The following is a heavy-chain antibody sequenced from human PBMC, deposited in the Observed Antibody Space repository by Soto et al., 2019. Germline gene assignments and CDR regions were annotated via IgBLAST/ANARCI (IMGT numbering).Heavy chain of an antibody. J-gene: IGHJ6*04. CDR2: IKRDGSEK. CDR1: GFTFSSHW. V-gene: IGHV3-7*01. CDR3: ARDSPYYAMDV. Sequence: EVQLVESGGGLVQPGGSLRLSCAASGFTFSSHWMTWVRQAPGKGLEWEANIKRDGSEKYYVDSVKGRLTISRDNAKNALFLQMNSLIADDTAVYFCARDSPYYAMDVWGKGTTVSVSS.